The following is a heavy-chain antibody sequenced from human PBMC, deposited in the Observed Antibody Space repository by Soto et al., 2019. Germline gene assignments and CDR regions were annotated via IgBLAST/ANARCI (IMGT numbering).Heavy chain of an antibody. CDR3: TTERVGATAWYYYGMDV. V-gene: IGHV3-15*01. CDR2: IKSKTDGGTT. J-gene: IGHJ6*02. Sequence: GGSLRLAGAASGFTFSNAWMSWDRQARGKGLEWVGRIKSKTDGGTTDYAAPGKGRFTISRDDSKNTLYLQMNSLKTEDTAVYYCTTERVGATAWYYYGMDVWGQGTTVTVSS. CDR1: GFTFSNAW. D-gene: IGHD1-26*01.